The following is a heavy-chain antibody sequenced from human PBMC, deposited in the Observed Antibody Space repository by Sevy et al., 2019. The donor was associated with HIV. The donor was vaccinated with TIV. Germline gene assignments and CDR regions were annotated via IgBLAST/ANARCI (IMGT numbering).Heavy chain of an antibody. CDR2: ISSSSSYI. CDR3: ARDIGGWELDP. D-gene: IGHD1-26*01. J-gene: IGHJ5*02. CDR1: GFTFSSYS. V-gene: IGHV3-21*01. Sequence: GGSLRLSCAASGFTFSSYSMNWVRQAPGKGLEWVSSISSSSSYIYYADSVKGRFTISRDNAKNSLYLQMNSLRAEDTVVYYCARDIGGWELDPWGQGTLVTVSS.